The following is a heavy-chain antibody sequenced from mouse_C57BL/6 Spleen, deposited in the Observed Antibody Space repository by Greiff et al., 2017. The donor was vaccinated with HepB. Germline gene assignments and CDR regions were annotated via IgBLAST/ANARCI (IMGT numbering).Heavy chain of an antibody. V-gene: IGHV14-2*01. CDR1: GFNIKDYY. D-gene: IGHD1-1*01. J-gene: IGHJ1*03. Sequence: EVQGVESGAELVKPGASVKLSCTASGFNIKDYYMHWVKQRTEQGLEWIGRIDPEDGETKYAPNFQGKATITADTSSNTAYLQLSSLTSEDTAVYYCACITKFGWYFDVWGTGTTVTVSS. CDR2: IDPEDGET. CDR3: ACITKFGWYFDV.